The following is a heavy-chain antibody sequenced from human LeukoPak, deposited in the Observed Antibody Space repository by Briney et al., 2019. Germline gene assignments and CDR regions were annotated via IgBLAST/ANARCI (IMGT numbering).Heavy chain of an antibody. CDR2: IKEDDSEI. CDR3: VKDGRYLDY. Sequence: PGGSLRLSCAASGFAFGGSSMSWVRQAPGKGLEWVANIKEDDSEIYYVDSVKGRFTISRDNAKTSVYLQMNSLRADDTAIYYCVKDGRYLDYWGQGTLVTVS. J-gene: IGHJ4*02. V-gene: IGHV3-7*04. CDR1: GFAFGGSS. D-gene: IGHD3-16*02.